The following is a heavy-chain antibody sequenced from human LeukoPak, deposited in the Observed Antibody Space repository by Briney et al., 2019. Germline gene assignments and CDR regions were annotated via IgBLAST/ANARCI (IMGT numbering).Heavy chain of an antibody. J-gene: IGHJ6*03. D-gene: IGHD3-16*01. V-gene: IGHV3-43*01. CDR2: ISWDGGST. Sequence: GGSLRLSCAASGFTFDDYTMHWVRQAPGKGLEWVSLISWDGGSTYYADSVKGRFTISRDNSKNSLYLQMNSLRTEDTALYYCAKGGADYMDVWGKGTTVTVSS. CDR1: GFTFDDYT. CDR3: AKGGADYMDV.